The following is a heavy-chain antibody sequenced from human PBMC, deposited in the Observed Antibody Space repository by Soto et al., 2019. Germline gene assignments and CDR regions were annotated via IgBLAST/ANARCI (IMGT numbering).Heavy chain of an antibody. CDR3: AGTLRSSSFDY. V-gene: IGHV3-53*02. CDR2: ISSGGGT. J-gene: IGHJ4*02. Sequence: EVQMVQTGGGLIQPGGSLRLSCAASGFTVSNNYMDWVRQAPGKGLGWVSVISSGGGTYYADSVRGRFTISRDSFSNTLFLQMDSLRADDTAVYYCAGTLRSSSFDYWGQGTLVTVSS. CDR1: GFTVSNNY. D-gene: IGHD6-6*01.